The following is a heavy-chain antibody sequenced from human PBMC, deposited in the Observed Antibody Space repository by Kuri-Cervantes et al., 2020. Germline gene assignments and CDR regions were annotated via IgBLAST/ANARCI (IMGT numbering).Heavy chain of an antibody. CDR1: GGTFSSYA. Sequence: SVKVSCKASGGTFSSYAISWVRQAPGQGLEWMGGIIPIFGTANYAQKLQGRVTVTTDTSTSTAYMELRSLRSDDTAVYYCARDVKGPGEDPIAATAPIDYWGQGTLVTVSS. J-gene: IGHJ4*02. V-gene: IGHV1-69*05. CDR2: IIPIFGTA. CDR3: ARDVKGPGEDPIAATAPIDY. D-gene: IGHD6-13*01.